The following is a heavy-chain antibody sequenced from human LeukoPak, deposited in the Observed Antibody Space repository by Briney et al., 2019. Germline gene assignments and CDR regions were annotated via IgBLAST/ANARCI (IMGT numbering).Heavy chain of an antibody. J-gene: IGHJ3*02. V-gene: IGHV5-51*01. CDR2: VYPGDSDT. Sequence: GESLKISCKGSGYSFTSYWIGWVRQMPGKGLEWMGIVYPGDSDTRYSPSFQGQVTISADKSISTAYLQWSSLKASDTAMYYCASPRTDDTGAFDIWGQGTMVTVSS. D-gene: IGHD1-14*01. CDR3: ASPRTDDTGAFDI. CDR1: GYSFTSYW.